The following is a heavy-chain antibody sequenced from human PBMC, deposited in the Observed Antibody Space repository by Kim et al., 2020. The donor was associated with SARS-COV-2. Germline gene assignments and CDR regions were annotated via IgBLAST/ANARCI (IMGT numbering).Heavy chain of an antibody. CDR1: GYTFTSYY. Sequence: ASVKVSCKASGYTFTSYYMHWVRQAPGQGLEWMVIINPSGGSTSYAQKFQGRVTMTRDTSTSTVYMELSSLRSEDTAVYYCAREIVATGTQDYWGQGTLVTVSS. J-gene: IGHJ4*02. CDR3: AREIVATGTQDY. V-gene: IGHV1-46*01. CDR2: INPSGGST. D-gene: IGHD5-12*01.